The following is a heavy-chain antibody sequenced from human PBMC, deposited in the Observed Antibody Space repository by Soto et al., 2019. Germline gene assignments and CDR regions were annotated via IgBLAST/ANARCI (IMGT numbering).Heavy chain of an antibody. CDR2: ISRDGSNT. D-gene: IGHD1-26*01. J-gene: IGHJ4*02. Sequence: EVQLVESGGGLVQPGGSLRLSCAAPGMTFSNLRMHWVRQAPGKGLVWVSLISRDGSNTDYADSVKGRFTISRDNGKGKLYLQMNSLRVEDTAVYYFSSLGGELPHRDYWGQGTLVTVSS. CDR3: SSLGGELPHRDY. CDR1: GMTFSNLR. V-gene: IGHV3-74*01.